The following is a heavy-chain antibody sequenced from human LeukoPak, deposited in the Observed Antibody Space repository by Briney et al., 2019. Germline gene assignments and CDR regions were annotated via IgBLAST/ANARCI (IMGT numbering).Heavy chain of an antibody. CDR3: ARESRVSTVNDAFDI. CDR2: IKNDGTTI. Sequence: GGSLRLSCAASGFSFSSDWMHWVRQAPGKGLAWVARIKNDGTTISYADAVKGRFTVSRDNAKNTLYLQMNSLTAADTAVYYCARESRVSTVNDAFDIWGQGTMVTVSS. J-gene: IGHJ3*02. CDR1: GFSFSSDW. D-gene: IGHD4-17*01. V-gene: IGHV3-74*01.